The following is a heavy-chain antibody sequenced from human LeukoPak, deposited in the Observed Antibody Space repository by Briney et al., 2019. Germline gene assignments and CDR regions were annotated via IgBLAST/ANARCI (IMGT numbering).Heavy chain of an antibody. Sequence: GGSVRLSCAAPGFTFTGYATSWVRHGPGKGRGWVPAIGGSGVRKYYADAVKGRFTISRDNSKTTLYLQMNSLRAEDTAVYYWAKDLSGYGPHDYWGQGTLVTVSS. CDR1: GFTFTGYA. V-gene: IGHV3-23*01. J-gene: IGHJ4*02. CDR3: AKDLSGYGPHDY. D-gene: IGHD5-12*01. CDR2: IGGSGVRK.